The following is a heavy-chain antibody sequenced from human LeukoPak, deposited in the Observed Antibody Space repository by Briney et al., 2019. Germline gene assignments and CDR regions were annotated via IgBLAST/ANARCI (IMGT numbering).Heavy chain of an antibody. V-gene: IGHV1-2*02. CDR1: GYTFTGYY. J-gene: IGHJ3*02. Sequence: ASVTVSCKASGYTFTGYYMHWVRQAPGQGLEWMGWINPNSGGTNYAQKLQGRVTITSDTPISKAYMALSRLRSDGTPGYQLSRVYSSGWGGGWGFDIWGQGTMVTVSS. D-gene: IGHD6-19*01. CDR2: INPNSGGT. CDR3: SRVYSSGWGGGWGFDI.